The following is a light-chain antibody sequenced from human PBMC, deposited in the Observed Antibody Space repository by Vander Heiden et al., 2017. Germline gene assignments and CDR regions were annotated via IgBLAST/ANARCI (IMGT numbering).Light chain of an antibody. V-gene: IGLV2-8*01. Sequence: QSALTQPPSASGSPGQSVTISCTGSGSDVGAYNYVSWYQQHPGKAPKLMIYEVNKRPSGVPDRFSGSKSDNAASLTISGLRAEDEADYYCSSYAVGTIWLFGGGTKLTVL. J-gene: IGLJ3*02. CDR2: EVN. CDR3: SSYAVGTIWL. CDR1: GSDVGAYNY.